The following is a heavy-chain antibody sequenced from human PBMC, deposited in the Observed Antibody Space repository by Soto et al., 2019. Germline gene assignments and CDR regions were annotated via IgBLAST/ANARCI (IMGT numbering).Heavy chain of an antibody. D-gene: IGHD6-13*01. CDR1: GFTFSSYA. CDR3: AKLSRAVEAADY. V-gene: IGHV3-23*01. Sequence: EVQLLESGGGLVQPGGSLRLSCAASGFTFSSYAMSWVRQAPGKGLGWVSAISGSGGSTYYADSVTGRFTISRDNSKNTLYRQMNSLRAEDPAVYYCAKLSRAVEAADYWGQGTLVTVSS. CDR2: ISGSGGST. J-gene: IGHJ4*02.